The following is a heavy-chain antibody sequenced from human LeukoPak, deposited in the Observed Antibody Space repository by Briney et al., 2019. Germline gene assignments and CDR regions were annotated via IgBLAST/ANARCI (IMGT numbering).Heavy chain of an antibody. J-gene: IGHJ4*02. Sequence: ASVKVSCKASGGTFISYAISWVRQAPGQGLEWMGGIIPIFGTANYAQKFQGRVTITADESTSTAYMELSSLRSEDTAVYYCAELGSGSYSFDYWGQGTLVTVSS. V-gene: IGHV1-69*13. D-gene: IGHD3-10*01. CDR3: AELGSGSYSFDY. CDR2: IIPIFGTA. CDR1: GGTFISYA.